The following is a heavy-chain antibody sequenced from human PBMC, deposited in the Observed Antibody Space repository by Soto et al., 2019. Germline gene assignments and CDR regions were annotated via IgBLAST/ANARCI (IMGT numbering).Heavy chain of an antibody. Sequence: GGSLRLSCAASGFPFSSYGMHWVRQAPGKGLDWVVVIWYDGSNKYYADSVKGRFTISRDNSKNTLYLQMNSLRAEDTAVYYCVKDYYRYSSSWHLFDYWGQGTLVTVSS. D-gene: IGHD6-13*01. V-gene: IGHV3-30*02. CDR1: GFPFSSYG. J-gene: IGHJ4*02. CDR3: VKDYYRYSSSWHLFDY. CDR2: IWYDGSNK.